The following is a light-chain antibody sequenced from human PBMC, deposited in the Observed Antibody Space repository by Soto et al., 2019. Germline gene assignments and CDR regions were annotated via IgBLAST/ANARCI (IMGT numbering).Light chain of an antibody. V-gene: IGKV3-11*01. CDR1: QSVRNS. J-gene: IGKJ5*01. CDR2: DTA. Sequence: EIVLTPSPSTLSLAPGERATLSSRASQSVRNSLFCYQQKPGQAPRLRIYDTANRATDIPERFRGSGSGTDFTLTISRLEPEDLAVYYCQQYGTLITFGQGTRLEI. CDR3: QQYGTLIT.